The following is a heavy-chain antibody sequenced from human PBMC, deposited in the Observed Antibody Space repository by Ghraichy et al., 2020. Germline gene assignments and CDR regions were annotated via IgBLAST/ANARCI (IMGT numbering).Heavy chain of an antibody. V-gene: IGHV4-34*01. CDR2: INHSGST. CDR1: GGSFSGYY. CDR3: ARVGHYDFWSGYYRVDYYYGMDV. J-gene: IGHJ6*02. Sequence: ETLSLTCAVYGGSFSGYYWSWIRQPPGKGLEWIGEINHSGSTNYNPSLKSRVTISVDTSKNQFSLKLSSVTAADTAVYYCARVGHYDFWSGYYRVDYYYGMDVWGQGTTVTVSS. D-gene: IGHD3-3*01.